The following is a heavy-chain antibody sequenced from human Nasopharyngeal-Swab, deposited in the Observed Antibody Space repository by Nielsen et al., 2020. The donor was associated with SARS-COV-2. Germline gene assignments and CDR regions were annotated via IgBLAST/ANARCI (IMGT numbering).Heavy chain of an antibody. CDR2: IGDKDHNYAT. J-gene: IGHJ4*02. V-gene: IGHV3-73*01. CDR1: GFIFSASA. CDR3: TTDFYFDY. Sequence: GESPKISCAASGFIFSASAIHWVRQASGKGLEWVGRIGDKDHNYATTYGAPLQGRFTISRDDSKNTAFLQMDSLKTEDTALYYCTTDFYFDYWGQGTLVTVSS.